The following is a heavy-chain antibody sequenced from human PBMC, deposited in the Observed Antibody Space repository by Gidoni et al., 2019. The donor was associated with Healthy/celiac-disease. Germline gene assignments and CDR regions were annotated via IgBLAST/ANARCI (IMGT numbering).Heavy chain of an antibody. V-gene: IGHV3-23*01. D-gene: IGHD4-17*01. J-gene: IGHJ6*02. CDR3: AKDLGYGDYATHYYGMDV. CDR2: ISGSGGST. CDR1: GFTFSSYA. Sequence: EVQLLESGGGLVQPGGSLRLSCAASGFTFSSYAMSWVRQAPGKGVDWVSAISGSGGSTYYADSVKGRFTISRDNSKNTLYLQMNSLRAEDTAVYYCAKDLGYGDYATHYYGMDVWGQGTTVTVSS.